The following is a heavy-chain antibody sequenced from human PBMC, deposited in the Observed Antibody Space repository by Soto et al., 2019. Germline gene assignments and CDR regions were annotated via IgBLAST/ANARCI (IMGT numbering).Heavy chain of an antibody. Sequence: PSETLSLTCTVSGGSISSGDYYWSWIRQPPGKGLEWIGYIYYSGSTYYNPSLKSRVTISVETSKNQFSLELSSVTAADTAVYYCASVSYFNAFDYWGQGTLVTVSS. D-gene: IGHD3-9*01. J-gene: IGHJ4*02. CDR1: GGSISSGDYY. CDR2: IYYSGST. CDR3: ASVSYFNAFDY. V-gene: IGHV4-30-4*01.